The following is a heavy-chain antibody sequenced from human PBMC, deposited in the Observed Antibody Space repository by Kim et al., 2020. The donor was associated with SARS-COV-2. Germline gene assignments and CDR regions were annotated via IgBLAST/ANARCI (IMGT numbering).Heavy chain of an antibody. D-gene: IGHD3-10*01. CDR3: ARAERLLWFGEPTPFDY. CDR2: ISSSSSYI. CDR1: GFTFSSYS. V-gene: IGHV3-21*01. J-gene: IGHJ4*02. Sequence: GGSLRLSCAASGFTFSSYSMNWVRQAPGKGLEWVSSISSSSSYIYYADSVKGRFTISRDNAKNSLYLQMNSLRAEDTAVYYCARAERLLWFGEPTPFDYWGQGTLVTVSS.